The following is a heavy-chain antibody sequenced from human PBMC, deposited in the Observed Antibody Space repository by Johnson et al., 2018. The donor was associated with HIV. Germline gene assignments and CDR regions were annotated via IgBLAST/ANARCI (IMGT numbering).Heavy chain of an antibody. CDR3: ARDSSSSLIDAFDI. V-gene: IGHV3-20*04. CDR2: INWNGGNT. D-gene: IGHD6-6*01. Sequence: VQLVESGGGLVQPGGSLRLSCAASGFTFDDYGMSWVRQVPGKGLEWVSSINWNGGNTRYADYVKGRFPISRDNAKNSLYVQMNSLRAEDTALYYCARDSSSSLIDAFDIWGQGTMVTVSS. CDR1: GFTFDDYG. J-gene: IGHJ3*02.